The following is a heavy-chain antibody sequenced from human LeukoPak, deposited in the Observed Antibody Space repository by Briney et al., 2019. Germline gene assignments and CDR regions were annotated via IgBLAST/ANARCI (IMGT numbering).Heavy chain of an antibody. CDR2: IYHSGGT. J-gene: IGHJ5*02. CDR1: GYSINSGYT. Sequence: SETLSLTCTVSGYSINSGYTWGWIRQPPGKGLEWIGNIYHSGGTYYNPSLTSRVTISVDTSKNQFSLKLTSVTAADTAVYYCARGPTMVRGVRTKWFDPWGQGTLVTVSS. D-gene: IGHD3-10*01. CDR3: ARGPTMVRGVRTKWFDP. V-gene: IGHV4-38-2*02.